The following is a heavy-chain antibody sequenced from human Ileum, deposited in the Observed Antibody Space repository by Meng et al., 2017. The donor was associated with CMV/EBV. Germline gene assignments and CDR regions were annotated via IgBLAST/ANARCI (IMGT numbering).Heavy chain of an antibody. CDR3: ASGRLQFTPSALQH. CDR2: VNNRGRT. Sequence: QVQVPPLGADPLKPSVTLSLTCAVSGEHRNGFFCSWIRQPPGRGLEWIGEVNNRGRTNYNPSLKSRLTISIDTSKRQLSVMVTSVTAADSAIYYCASGRLQFTPSALQHWGPGTLVTVSS. D-gene: IGHD5-24*01. V-gene: IGHV4-34*01. J-gene: IGHJ1*01. CDR1: GEHRNGFF.